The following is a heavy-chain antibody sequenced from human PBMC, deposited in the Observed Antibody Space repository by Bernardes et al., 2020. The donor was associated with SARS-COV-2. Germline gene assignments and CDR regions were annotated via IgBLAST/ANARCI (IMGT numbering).Heavy chain of an antibody. D-gene: IGHD6-19*01. CDR3: ARIDEVTGRDY. J-gene: IGHJ4*02. CDR2: VYFSGAT. CDR1: GDSLSGSQ. V-gene: IGHV4-4*07. Sequence: SETLSLTCTVSGDSLSGSQWSWIRQPAGPGLGWIGRVYFSGATNSNLSLKSRVTMSIDASKNQFSLEVTSVTAADTAVYYCARIDEVTGRDYWGQGTLVTVSS.